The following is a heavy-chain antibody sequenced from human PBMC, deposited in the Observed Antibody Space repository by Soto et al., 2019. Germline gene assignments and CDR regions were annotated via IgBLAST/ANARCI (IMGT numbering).Heavy chain of an antibody. Sequence: QVQLVQSGAEVKKPGSSVKVSCQASGGSFSDYAIGWVRQAPGQGLEWMGGIIPMLGIADNAQKFQGRVIITADEYTSTIYMELSSLRSEDTAVYYCARDGDYYDSSGFQRDYHYYGMDVWDQGTTVTVAS. CDR2: IIPMLGIA. V-gene: IGHV1-69*01. D-gene: IGHD3-22*01. J-gene: IGHJ6*02. CDR1: GGSFSDYA. CDR3: ARDGDYYDSSGFQRDYHYYGMDV.